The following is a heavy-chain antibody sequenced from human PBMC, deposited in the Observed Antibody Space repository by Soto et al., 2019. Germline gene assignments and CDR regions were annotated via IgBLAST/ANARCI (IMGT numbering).Heavy chain of an antibody. J-gene: IGHJ5*02. CDR2: INHSGST. Sequence: SETLSLTCAVYGGSFSGYYWSWIRQPPGKGLEWIGEINHSGSTNYNPSLKSRVTISVDTSKNQFSLKLSSVTAADTAVYYCARAEDGDYVGWFDPWGQGTLVTVAS. D-gene: IGHD4-17*01. CDR1: GGSFSGYY. V-gene: IGHV4-34*01. CDR3: ARAEDGDYVGWFDP.